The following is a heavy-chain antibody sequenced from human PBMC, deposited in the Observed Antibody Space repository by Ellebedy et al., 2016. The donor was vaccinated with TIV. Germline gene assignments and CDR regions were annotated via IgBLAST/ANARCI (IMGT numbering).Heavy chain of an antibody. V-gene: IGHV3-23*01. CDR2: ISGSGGST. CDR3: AKENNYDSSGYYGLGYFDY. D-gene: IGHD3-22*01. CDR1: KFTFSNYA. J-gene: IGHJ4*02. Sequence: GGSLRLSCAASKFTFSNYAMTWVRQAPGKGLEWVSAISGSGGSTYYADSVKGRFTISRDNSKNTLYLQMNSLRAEDTAVYYCAKENNYDSSGYYGLGYFDYWGQGTLVTVSS.